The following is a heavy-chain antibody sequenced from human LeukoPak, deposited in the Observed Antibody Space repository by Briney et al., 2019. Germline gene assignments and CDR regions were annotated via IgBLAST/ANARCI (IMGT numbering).Heavy chain of an antibody. V-gene: IGHV1-2*04. CDR1: GYTFTGYY. D-gene: IGHD6-6*01. CDR2: INPNSGGT. Sequence: GASVKVSCKASGYTFTGYYMHWVRQAPGQGLEWMGWINPNSGGTNYAQKFQGWVTMTRDTSISTAYMELSSLRSEDTAVYYCARVGQLQDKVAFDIWGQGTMVTVSS. J-gene: IGHJ3*02. CDR3: ARVGQLQDKVAFDI.